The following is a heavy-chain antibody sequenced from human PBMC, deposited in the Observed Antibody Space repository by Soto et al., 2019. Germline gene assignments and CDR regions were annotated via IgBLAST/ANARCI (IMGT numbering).Heavy chain of an antibody. CDR3: ARVGQDYLYGMDV. V-gene: IGHV3-11*01. CDR1: GFAFSDYY. D-gene: IGHD3-16*01. J-gene: IGHJ6*02. CDR2: MSSSGNDI. Sequence: QVQLVESGGGLVKPGGSLRLSCAASGFAFSDYYMTWIRQAPGKGLEWVSYMSSSGNDIYYADSVKGRFTISRDNIQKSPHPQKNRLRAGDTGIYYWARVGQDYLYGMDVWGQGTTVTVSS.